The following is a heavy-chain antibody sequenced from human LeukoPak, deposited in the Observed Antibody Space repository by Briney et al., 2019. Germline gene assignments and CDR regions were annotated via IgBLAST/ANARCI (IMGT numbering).Heavy chain of an antibody. CDR1: GFTFSDYY. CDR3: ARKRGNYYSAFDY. Sequence: GGSLRLSCAASGFTFSDYYMSWIRQAPGKGLEWVSYISSSGSTIYYADSVKGRFSISRDNTKSSLYLQMNSQRAEDTAVYYCARKRGNYYSAFDYWGQETLVTVSS. V-gene: IGHV3-11*04. J-gene: IGHJ4*02. CDR2: ISSSGSTI. D-gene: IGHD1-26*01.